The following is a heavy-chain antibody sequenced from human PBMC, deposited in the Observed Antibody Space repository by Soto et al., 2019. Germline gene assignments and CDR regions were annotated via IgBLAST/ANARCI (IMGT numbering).Heavy chain of an antibody. CDR1: GFTFSSYA. V-gene: IGHV3-30-3*01. CDR3: ARGGGNSAPEFDY. Sequence: GGSLRLSCAASGFTFSSYAMNWVRQAPGKGLEWVAVISYDGSNKYYADSVKGRFTISRDNSKNTLYLQMNSLRAEDTAVYYCARGGGNSAPEFDYWGQGTLLTVST. J-gene: IGHJ4*02. CDR2: ISYDGSNK. D-gene: IGHD2-21*02.